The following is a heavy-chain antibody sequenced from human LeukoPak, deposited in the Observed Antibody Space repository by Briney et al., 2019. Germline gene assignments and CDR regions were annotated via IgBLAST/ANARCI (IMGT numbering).Heavy chain of an antibody. D-gene: IGHD3-10*01. Sequence: SETLSLTCTVSGYSISSGYYWGWIRQPPGKGLEWIGEIYHSGSTNYNPSLKSRVTISVDKSKNQFSLKLSSVTAADTAVYYCASSGTWGQGTLVTVSS. CDR1: GYSISSGYY. CDR3: ASSGT. CDR2: IYHSGST. V-gene: IGHV4-38-2*02. J-gene: IGHJ5*02.